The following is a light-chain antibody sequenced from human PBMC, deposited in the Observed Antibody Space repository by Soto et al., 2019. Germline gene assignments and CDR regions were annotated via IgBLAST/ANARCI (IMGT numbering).Light chain of an antibody. CDR2: AAS. V-gene: IGKV1-39*01. CDR1: QSISSY. CDR3: QQSYSTLSLT. Sequence: DTQMTQSPSSLSASVGDRVTITCRASQSISSYFNGYQQKPGKAPKLLIYAASSLQSGVPTRFSGSGSGTDFTLTISSLQPEDFATCYWQQSYSTLSLTLGQGTRLEIK. J-gene: IGKJ5*01.